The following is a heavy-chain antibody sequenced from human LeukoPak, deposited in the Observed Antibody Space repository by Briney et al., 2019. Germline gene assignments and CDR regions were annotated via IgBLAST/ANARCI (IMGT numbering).Heavy chain of an antibody. V-gene: IGHV4-31*03. CDR3: ATKRITMVRALLGWFDP. CDR1: GGSISSGGYY. Sequence: SETLSLTCTVSGGSISSGGYYWSWIRQHPGKGLEWIGYIYYSGSTYYNPSLKSRVTISVDTSKNQFSLKLSSVTAADTAVYYCATKRITMVRALLGWFDPWGQGTLVTVSS. J-gene: IGHJ5*02. D-gene: IGHD3-10*01. CDR2: IYYSGST.